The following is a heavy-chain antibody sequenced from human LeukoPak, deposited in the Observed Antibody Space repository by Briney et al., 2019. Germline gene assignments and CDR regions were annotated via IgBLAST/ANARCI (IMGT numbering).Heavy chain of an antibody. Sequence: GGSLRLSCAASGFTFSSYGMHWVRQAPGKGLEWVAFIRNDGSNKYYADSVKGRFTISRDNSKNTLYLQMNSLRAEDTAVYYCAKDLGYCSGGSCYPGAFDIWGQGTMVTVSS. CDR1: GFTFSSYG. V-gene: IGHV3-30*02. J-gene: IGHJ3*02. D-gene: IGHD2-15*01. CDR3: AKDLGYCSGGSCYPGAFDI. CDR2: IRNDGSNK.